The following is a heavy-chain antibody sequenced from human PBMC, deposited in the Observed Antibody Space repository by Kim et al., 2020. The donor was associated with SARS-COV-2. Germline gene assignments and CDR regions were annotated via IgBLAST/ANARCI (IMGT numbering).Heavy chain of an antibody. Sequence: EGSLRLSCAASGFTFSDYWMSWVRQAPGKGLEWVAIIKQDGSGEYYVDSVKGRFTISRDNAKNSLYLQMNNLRAEDTAVYYCARWKPNFDYWGQGTLVTV. V-gene: IGHV3-7*03. J-gene: IGHJ4*02. D-gene: IGHD1-1*01. CDR2: IKQDGSGE. CDR3: ARWKPNFDY. CDR1: GFTFSDYW.